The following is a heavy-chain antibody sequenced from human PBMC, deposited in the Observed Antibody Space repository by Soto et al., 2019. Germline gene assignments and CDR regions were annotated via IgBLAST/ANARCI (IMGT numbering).Heavy chain of an antibody. CDR2: INHSGST. CDR3: ARGGNGYCSSTSCSFFDY. D-gene: IGHD2-2*03. CDR1: GGSFSGYY. J-gene: IGHJ4*02. V-gene: IGHV4-34*01. Sequence: SETLSLTCAVYGGSFSGYYWSWIRQPPGKGLEWIGEINHSGSTNYNPSLKSRVTISVDTSKNQFSLKLSPVTAADTAVYYCARGGNGYCSSTSCSFFDYWGQGTLVTVSS.